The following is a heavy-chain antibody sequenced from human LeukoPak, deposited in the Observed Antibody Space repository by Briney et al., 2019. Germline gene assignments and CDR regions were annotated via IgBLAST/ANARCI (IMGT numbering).Heavy chain of an antibody. J-gene: IGHJ4*02. CDR1: GFTFSSYS. CDR3: ARGLPEWQVLQLPHDY. Sequence: GGSLRLSCAASGFTFSSYSMNWVRQAPGKGLEWVSSISSSSSYIYYADSVKGRFTISRDNAKNSLYLQMNSLRAEDTAVYYCARGLPEWQVLQLPHDYWGQGTLVTVSS. V-gene: IGHV3-21*01. D-gene: IGHD6-19*01. CDR2: ISSSSSYI.